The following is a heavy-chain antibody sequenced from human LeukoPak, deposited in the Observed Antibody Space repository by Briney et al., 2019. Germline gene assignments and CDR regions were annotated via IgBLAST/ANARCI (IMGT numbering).Heavy chain of an antibody. CDR1: GGSISSYY. Sequence: SETLSLTCTVSGGSISSYYWSWIRQPPGKGLEWIGYIYYSGSTNYNPSLKSRVTMSVDTSKNQFSLKLSSVTAADTAVYYCARADGYYYGMDVWGQGTTVTVSS. CDR3: ARADGYYYGMDV. D-gene: IGHD5-24*01. V-gene: IGHV4-59*01. J-gene: IGHJ6*02. CDR2: IYYSGST.